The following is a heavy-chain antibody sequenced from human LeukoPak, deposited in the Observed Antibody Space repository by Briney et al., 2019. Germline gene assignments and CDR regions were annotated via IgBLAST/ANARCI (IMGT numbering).Heavy chain of an antibody. CDR2: IYYSGST. CDR3: ARARRVGYSSSLYYFDY. J-gene: IGHJ4*02. Sequence: SETLSLTCTVSGGSISSSSYYWGWIRQPPGTGLEWIGSIYYSGSTYYNPSLKSRVTISVDTSKNQFSLKLSSVTAADTAVYYCARARRVGYSSSLYYFDYWGQGTLVTVSS. CDR1: GGSISSSSYY. V-gene: IGHV4-39*07. D-gene: IGHD5-18*01.